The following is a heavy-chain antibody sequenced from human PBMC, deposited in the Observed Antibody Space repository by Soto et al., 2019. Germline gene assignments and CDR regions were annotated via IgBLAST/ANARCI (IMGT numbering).Heavy chain of an antibody. Sequence: SETLSLTSAVYGGSFSVYSWTWLRHPPGKGLEWIGEINHSGTTDYNPALKSRVTMSVDTSKNQFSLRVTSVTAADTAVYYCARARFDSWSHIYYGLDVWCQGTTVNVSS. CDR2: INHSGTT. D-gene: IGHD3-3*01. CDR3: ARARFDSWSHIYYGLDV. J-gene: IGHJ6*02. CDR1: GGSFSVYS. V-gene: IGHV4-34*01.